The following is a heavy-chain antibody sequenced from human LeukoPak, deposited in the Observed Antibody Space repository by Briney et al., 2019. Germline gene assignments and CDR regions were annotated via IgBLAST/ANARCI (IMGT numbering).Heavy chain of an antibody. J-gene: IGHJ4*02. V-gene: IGHV1-69*13. CDR1: GGTFSSYA. D-gene: IGHD6-13*01. CDR2: IIPIFGTA. CDR3: ARDEGKHSSWYGY. Sequence: SVKVSCKASGGTFSSYAISWVRQAPGRGLEWMGGIIPIFGTANYAQKFQGRVTITADESTSTAYMELSSLRSEDTAVYYCARDEGKHSSWYGYWGQGTLVSVSS.